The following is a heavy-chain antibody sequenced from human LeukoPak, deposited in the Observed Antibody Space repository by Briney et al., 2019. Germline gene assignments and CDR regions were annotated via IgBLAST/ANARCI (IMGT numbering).Heavy chain of an antibody. CDR2: IVVGSGNT. CDR1: GFTFTSSA. V-gene: IGHV1-58*01. Sequence: SVKVSCKASGFTFTSSAVQWVRQARGQRLEWIGWIVVGSGNTKYSQKFQGRVTITRDTSASTAYMELSSLRSEDTAVYYCARVPPLASYDYVWGVGFYYFDYWGQGTLVTVSS. J-gene: IGHJ4*02. CDR3: ARVPPLASYDYVWGVGFYYFDY. D-gene: IGHD3-16*01.